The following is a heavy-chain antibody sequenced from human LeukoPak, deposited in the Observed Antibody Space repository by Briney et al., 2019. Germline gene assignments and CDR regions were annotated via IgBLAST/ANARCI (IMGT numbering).Heavy chain of an antibody. D-gene: IGHD3-9*01. J-gene: IGHJ4*02. V-gene: IGHV4-59*08. CDR1: GGSISSYY. CDR2: IYYSGST. Sequence: SETLSLTCTVSGGSISSYYWSWIRQPPGKGLEWIGYIYYSGSTNYNPSLKSRVTISVDTSKNQFSLKLSSVTAADTAVYYCARQKFDDHVDYWGQGTLVTVSS. CDR3: ARQKFDDHVDY.